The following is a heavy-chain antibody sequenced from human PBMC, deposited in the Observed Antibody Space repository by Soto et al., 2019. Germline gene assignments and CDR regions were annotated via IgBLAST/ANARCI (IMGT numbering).Heavy chain of an antibody. D-gene: IGHD2-2*01. V-gene: IGHV3-30*18. J-gene: IGHJ6*02. CDR3: AKDIVVVPAAIHYYYYYGMDV. Sequence: QVQLVESGGGVVQPGRSLRLSCAASGFTFSSYGMHWVRQAPGKGLEWVAVISYDGSNKYYADSVKGRFTISRDNSKNTLYLQMNSLRAEDTAVYYCAKDIVVVPAAIHYYYYYGMDVWGQGTTVTVSS. CDR1: GFTFSSYG. CDR2: ISYDGSNK.